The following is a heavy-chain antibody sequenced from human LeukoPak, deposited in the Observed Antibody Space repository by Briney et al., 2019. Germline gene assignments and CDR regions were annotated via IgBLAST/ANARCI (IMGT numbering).Heavy chain of an antibody. CDR1: GGSISSGGYY. J-gene: IGHJ4*02. CDR2: IYHSGST. D-gene: IGHD6-13*01. Sequence: PSETLSLTCTVSGGSISSGGYYWSWIRQPPGKGLEWIGYIYHSGSTYYNPSLKSRVTISVDRSKNQFSLKLSSVTAADTAVYYCARSSSWVSPFDYWGQGTLVTVSS. CDR3: ARSSSWVSPFDY. V-gene: IGHV4-30-2*02.